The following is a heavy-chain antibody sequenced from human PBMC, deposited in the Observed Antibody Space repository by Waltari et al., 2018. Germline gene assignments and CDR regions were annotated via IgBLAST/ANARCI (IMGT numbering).Heavy chain of an antibody. Sequence: QVQLVQSGAEVKKPGASVKVSCKASGYTFTGYYMHWVRQAPGQGLEWMGWINPNSGGTTYAGKFQGRVTMTRDTSISTAYMELRWLRSDDTAVYYCARAVGELFGDWFDPWGQGTLVTVSS. CDR3: ARAVGELFGDWFDP. CDR2: INPNSGGT. CDR1: GYTFTGYY. D-gene: IGHD3-10*01. V-gene: IGHV1-2*02. J-gene: IGHJ5*02.